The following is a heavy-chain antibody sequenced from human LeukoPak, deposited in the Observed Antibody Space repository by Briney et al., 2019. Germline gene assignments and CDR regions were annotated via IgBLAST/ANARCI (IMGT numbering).Heavy chain of an antibody. V-gene: IGHV4-39*01. D-gene: IGHD2-21*02. CDR1: GGSISSSSHY. J-gene: IGHJ4*02. Sequence: SETLSLTCIVSGGSISSSSHYWGWIRQPPGKGLEWIGSIFYSGSTYYNPSLNSRVTISVDTSKNHFSVKLSSVTAADTAVYYCARQSFYGVTPAREFDYWGQGTLVTVSS. CDR3: ARQSFYGVTPAREFDY. CDR2: IFYSGST.